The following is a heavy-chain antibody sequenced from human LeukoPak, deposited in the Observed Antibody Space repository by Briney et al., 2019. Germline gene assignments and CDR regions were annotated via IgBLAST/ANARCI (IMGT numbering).Heavy chain of an antibody. Sequence: ASVKVSCKASGYTFTGYYMHWVRQAPGRGLEWMGWINPNSGGTNYAQKFQGRVTMTRDTSISTAYMELSRLRSDDTAVYYCARGVYDSSGYYAYYYYGMDVWGQGTTVAVSS. CDR1: GYTFTGYY. J-gene: IGHJ6*02. CDR2: INPNSGGT. D-gene: IGHD3-22*01. CDR3: ARGVYDSSGYYAYYYYGMDV. V-gene: IGHV1-2*02.